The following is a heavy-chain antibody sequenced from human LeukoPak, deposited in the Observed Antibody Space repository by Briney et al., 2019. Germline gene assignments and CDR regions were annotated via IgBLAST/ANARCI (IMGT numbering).Heavy chain of an antibody. D-gene: IGHD3-10*01. CDR1: GFPFDDYA. J-gene: IGHJ4*02. CDR3: AKDGDYYGSGSHLDY. Sequence: GGSLRLSCAACGFPFDDYAMHGVRQAPGGGLEGVSGICWRSDSIGYADSVKARFTISRDNAKTSLYLQMNSLRAEDTALYYCAKDGDYYGSGSHLDYWGQGTLVTVSS. V-gene: IGHV3-9*01. CDR2: ICWRSDSI.